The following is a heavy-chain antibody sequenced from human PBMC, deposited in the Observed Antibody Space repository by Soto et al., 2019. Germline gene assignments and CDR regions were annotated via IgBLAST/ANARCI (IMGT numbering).Heavy chain of an antibody. D-gene: IGHD3-10*01. J-gene: IGHJ6*04. CDR1: GYSFTSYW. Sequence: GESLKISCKGSGYSFTSYWIGWVRQMPGKGLEWMGIIYPGDSDTRYSPSFQGQVTISADKSISTAYLQWSSLKASDTAMYYCARLSDVYGSGSSHGMDVWGKGTTVTVSS. CDR2: IYPGDSDT. CDR3: ARLSDVYGSGSSHGMDV. V-gene: IGHV5-51*01.